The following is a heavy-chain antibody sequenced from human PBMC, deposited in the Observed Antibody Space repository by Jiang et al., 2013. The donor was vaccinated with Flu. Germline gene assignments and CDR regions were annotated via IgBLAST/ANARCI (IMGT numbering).Heavy chain of an antibody. J-gene: IGHJ4*02. CDR1: GYTFTNYA. D-gene: IGHD6-19*01. V-gene: IGHV7-4-1*02. CDR3: ARAGRAGSSGWYDYFEY. CDR2: INTNTGNP. Sequence: QSGSELKKPGASVKVSCKASGYTFTNYAMNWMRQAPGQGLEWMGWINTNTGNPKYAQAFTGRFVFSLDTSVSTAYLEISSLKADDTAVYYCARAGRAGSSGWYDYFEYWGQGTLVTVPS.